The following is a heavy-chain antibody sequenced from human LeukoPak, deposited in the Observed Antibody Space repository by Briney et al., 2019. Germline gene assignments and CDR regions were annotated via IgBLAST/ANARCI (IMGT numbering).Heavy chain of an antibody. J-gene: IGHJ3*02. D-gene: IGHD3-22*01. V-gene: IGHV3-23*01. CDR1: GFTFSSYA. CDR2: ISGSGGST. Sequence: GGSLRLSCAASGFTFSSYAMSWVRQAPEKGLEWVSAISGSGGSTYYADSVKGRFTISRDNSKNTLYLQMNSLRAEDTAVYYCAKDSRYYYDSSGYSDAFDIWGQGTMVTVSS. CDR3: AKDSRYYYDSSGYSDAFDI.